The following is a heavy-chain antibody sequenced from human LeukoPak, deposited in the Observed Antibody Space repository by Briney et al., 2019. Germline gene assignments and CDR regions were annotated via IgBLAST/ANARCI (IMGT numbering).Heavy chain of an antibody. CDR2: ISGSGGST. J-gene: IGHJ4*02. V-gene: IGHV3-23*01. D-gene: IGHD2-2*01. CDR1: GFTFSSYA. Sequence: GGSLRLSCAASGFTFSSYAMSWVRQAPGKGLEWVSAISGSGGSTYYADSVKGRFTISGDNSKNTLYLQMNSLRAEDTAVYYCATDLVVPAAISYFDYWGQGTLVTVSS. CDR3: ATDLVVPAAISYFDY.